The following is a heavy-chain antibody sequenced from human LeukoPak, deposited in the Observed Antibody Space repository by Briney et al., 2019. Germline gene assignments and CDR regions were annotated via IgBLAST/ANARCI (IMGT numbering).Heavy chain of an antibody. D-gene: IGHD2-15*01. CDR2: IYSGGST. Sequence: GGSLRLSCAASGFTVSSNYMSWVRQAPGKGLEWVSVIYSGGSTYYADSVKGRFAISRDNSKNTLYLQMNSLRAEDTAVYYCARDMYDAFDIWGQGTMVTVSS. J-gene: IGHJ3*02. CDR1: GFTVSSNY. V-gene: IGHV3-66*02. CDR3: ARDMYDAFDI.